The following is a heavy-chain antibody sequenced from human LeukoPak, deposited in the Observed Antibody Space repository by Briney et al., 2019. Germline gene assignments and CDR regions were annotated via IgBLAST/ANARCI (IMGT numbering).Heavy chain of an antibody. CDR1: GYTFTGYY. J-gene: IGHJ5*02. D-gene: IGHD1-26*01. CDR3: ARGPGMGATTNNWFDP. CDR2: INPNSGGT. V-gene: IGHV1-2*02. Sequence: ASVKVSCKASGYTFTGYYMHWVRQAPGQGLEWMGWINPNSGGTNYAQKFQGRVTMTRDTSISTAYMELSRLRSDDTAVYYCARGPGMGATTNNWFDPWGQGTLVTVSS.